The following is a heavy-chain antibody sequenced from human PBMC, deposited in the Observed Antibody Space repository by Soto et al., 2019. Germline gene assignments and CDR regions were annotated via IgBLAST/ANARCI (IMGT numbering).Heavy chain of an antibody. D-gene: IGHD3-16*01. J-gene: IGHJ3*02. Sequence: QFQRLQSGAEVKKPGASVKVSCKASGYPFTSYAMHWVRPAPGQRPAWMGWINAGNGNTKYSQKFHVRVTITRDTSESSAYMELRSLRSEDTAVEYGARDSGQIIITYAGVEDAFDIWGQGTMVTVSS. V-gene: IGHV1-3*01. CDR3: ARDSGQIIITYAGVEDAFDI. CDR2: INAGNGNT. CDR1: GYPFTSYA.